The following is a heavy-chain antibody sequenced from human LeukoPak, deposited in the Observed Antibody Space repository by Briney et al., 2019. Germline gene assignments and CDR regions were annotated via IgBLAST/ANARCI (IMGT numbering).Heavy chain of an antibody. V-gene: IGHV3-74*01. Sequence: GGSLRLSCVPSGITFSNYYMHWVRQVPGKGLVWVSHIIQDGSVTSYADSVKGRFTISRDNAKNTVYLKLNNLRAEDTAVYYCATDDYRGLGYWGQGTLVTVSS. CDR3: ATDDYRGLGY. D-gene: IGHD3-16*01. CDR1: GITFSNYY. CDR2: IIQDGSVT. J-gene: IGHJ4*02.